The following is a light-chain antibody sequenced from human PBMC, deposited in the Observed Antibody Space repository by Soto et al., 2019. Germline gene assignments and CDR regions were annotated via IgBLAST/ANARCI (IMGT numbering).Light chain of an antibody. CDR2: DAS. Sequence: AIQLTQSPSSLSASVGDRVTITCRASQGISSALAWYQQKPGQAPKLLIYDASSLESGDPSRFSGSGSGTDFTLTISSLRPEDFATYYCQQFNSYPRTFGPGTKVDIK. CDR1: QGISSA. J-gene: IGKJ3*01. CDR3: QQFNSYPRT. V-gene: IGKV1-13*02.